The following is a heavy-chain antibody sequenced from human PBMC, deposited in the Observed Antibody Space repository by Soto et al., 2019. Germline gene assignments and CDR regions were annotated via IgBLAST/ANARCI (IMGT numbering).Heavy chain of an antibody. Sequence: QVQLQESGPGLVKPSQTLSLTCTVSGGSISSGDYYRIWIRQPPGKGLEWIGYILYSGTTNYNPSLESRLTISGDTSKNQFSLKLTSVTAADTAVYYCARNGALGYWGRGTLVTVSS. J-gene: IGHJ4*02. CDR1: GGSISSGDYY. V-gene: IGHV4-30-4*01. D-gene: IGHD2-8*01. CDR2: ILYSGTT. CDR3: ARNGALGY.